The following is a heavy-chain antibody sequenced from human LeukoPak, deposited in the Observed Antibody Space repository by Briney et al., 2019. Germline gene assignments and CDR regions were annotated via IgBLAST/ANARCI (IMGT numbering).Heavy chain of an antibody. CDR2: ISGSRGGT. CDR1: GITFSSYA. V-gene: IGHV3-23*01. J-gene: IGHJ4*02. CDR3: AISSYCSTTSCAPKFDY. Sequence: GGSLRLSCAASGITFSSYAMSWVRQAPGKGLEWVSAISGSRGGTYYADSVKGRFTISRDNSKNTLCLQMNSLRAEDTAVYCCAISSYCSTTSCAPKFDYWGQGTLVTVSS. D-gene: IGHD2-2*01.